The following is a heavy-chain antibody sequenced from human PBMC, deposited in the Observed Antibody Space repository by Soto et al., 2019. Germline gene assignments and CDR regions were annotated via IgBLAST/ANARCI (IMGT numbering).Heavy chain of an antibody. CDR3: AREVGRGYWEVGAYWYFDL. J-gene: IGHJ2*01. D-gene: IGHD1-26*01. Sequence: EVELVESGGGFVQPGGSLRLSCAASGFTFSPYNMNWVRQAPGKGLEWVSYISTGSSSIFYADSVEGRFTVSRDNDLVFLEMNSLRVEDTAVYYCAREVGRGYWEVGAYWYFDLWCRGTLVTVSS. CDR2: ISTGSSSI. V-gene: IGHV3-48*01. CDR1: GFTFSPYN.